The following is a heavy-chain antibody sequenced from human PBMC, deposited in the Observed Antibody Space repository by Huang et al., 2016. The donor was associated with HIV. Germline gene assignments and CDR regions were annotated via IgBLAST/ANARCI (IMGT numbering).Heavy chain of an antibody. J-gene: IGHJ3*02. Sequence: QLQLQESGPGLVKPSETLSLTCTVSGGSISSSTYSWGWIRQPPEKGLEWIGSIYYTGTTYNNPSFKVRVTISVDTSKNQFSLRLSSVTAADSAVYYCARQLRVVVIGPGLDAFDIWGQGTMVTVSS. CDR2: IYYTGTT. CDR1: GGSISSSTYS. V-gene: IGHV4-39*01. CDR3: ARQLRVVVIGPGLDAFDI. D-gene: IGHD3-22*01.